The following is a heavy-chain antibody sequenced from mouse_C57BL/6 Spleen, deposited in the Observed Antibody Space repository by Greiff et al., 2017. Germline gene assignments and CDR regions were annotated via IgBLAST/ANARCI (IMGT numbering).Heavy chain of an antibody. CDR2: IDPETGGT. V-gene: IGHV1-15*01. CDR1: GYTFTDYE. D-gene: IGHD1-1*01. CDR3: TRSGYYGSSDY. J-gene: IGHJ2*01. Sequence: QVQLQQSGAELVRPGASVTLSCKASGYTFTDYEMHWVKQTPVHGLEWIGAIDPETGGTAYNPKFKGKAILTADKSSSTAYMELRSLTSEDSAVYYWTRSGYYGSSDYRGQGTTLTVAS.